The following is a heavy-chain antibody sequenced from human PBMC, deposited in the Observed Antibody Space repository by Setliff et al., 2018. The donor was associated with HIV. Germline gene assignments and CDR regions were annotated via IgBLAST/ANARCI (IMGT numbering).Heavy chain of an antibody. V-gene: IGHV4-39*07. CDR2: IYYSGST. CDR3: ARAPLSGGSFGWFDP. CDR1: GGSISGSSYS. J-gene: IGHJ5*02. D-gene: IGHD2-15*01. Sequence: PSETLSLTCTVSGGSISGSSYSWGWIRQPTGKGLEWIGSIYYSGSTYYNPSLKSRVTISVYTSKNQFSLKLRSVTAADTAVYYCARAPLSGGSFGWFDPWGQGTLVTVSS.